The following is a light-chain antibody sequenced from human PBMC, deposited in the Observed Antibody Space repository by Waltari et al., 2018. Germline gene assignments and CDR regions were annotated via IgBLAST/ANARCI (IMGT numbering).Light chain of an antibody. CDR1: QDIKTW. CDR2: DAS. J-gene: IGKJ4*01. Sequence: DIQMTQSPSSVSASVGDRVSIPCRAIQDIKTWVTWYQLKPGKAPRLLIYDASNFQSGVPSRFSASGSGTDFTLTISSLQPEDFATYFCQQASSFPLSFGGGTKVDIK. CDR3: QQASSFPLS. V-gene: IGKV1D-12*01.